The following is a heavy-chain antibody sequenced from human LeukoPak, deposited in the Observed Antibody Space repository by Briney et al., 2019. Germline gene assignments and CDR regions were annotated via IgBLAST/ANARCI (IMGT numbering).Heavy chain of an antibody. J-gene: IGHJ3*02. Sequence: SVKVSCKAAGGTFSSYAISWVRQAPGQGLEWMGRIIPILGIANYAQKFQGRVTITADKSTSTAYMELSSLRSEDTAVYYCASPYYYDSSGYYDAFDIWGQGTMVTVSS. CDR2: IIPILGIA. CDR1: GGTFSSYA. V-gene: IGHV1-69*04. CDR3: ASPYYYDSSGYYDAFDI. D-gene: IGHD3-22*01.